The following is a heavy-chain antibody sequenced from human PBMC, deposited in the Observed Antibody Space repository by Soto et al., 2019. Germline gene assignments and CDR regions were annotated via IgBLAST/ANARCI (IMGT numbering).Heavy chain of an antibody. V-gene: IGHV6-1*01. J-gene: IGHJ4*02. CDR3: ARSPVAYCGGDCSFDY. D-gene: IGHD2-21*01. CDR2: TYYRSKWYN. Sequence: SQTLSLTCAISGDSVSSNSAAWNWIRQSPSRGLEWLGRTYYRSKWYNDYAVSVKSRITINPDTSKNQFSLQLNSVTPEDTAVYYCARSPVAYCGGDCSFDYWGQENLVTVS. CDR1: GDSVSSNSAA.